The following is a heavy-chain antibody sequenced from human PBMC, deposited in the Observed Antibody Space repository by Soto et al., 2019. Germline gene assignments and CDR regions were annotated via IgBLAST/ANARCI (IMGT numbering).Heavy chain of an antibody. CDR2: IYYSGST. D-gene: IGHD4-17*01. Sequence: SETLSLTCDVYGGSFSGYIWTWIRQTPGKGLEWIGYIYYSGSTYYNPSLKSRVTISVDTSKNQFSLKLSSVTAADTAVYYCARVYGDYFDYWGQGTLVTVSS. CDR1: GGSFSGYI. J-gene: IGHJ4*02. V-gene: IGHV4-34*01. CDR3: ARVYGDYFDY.